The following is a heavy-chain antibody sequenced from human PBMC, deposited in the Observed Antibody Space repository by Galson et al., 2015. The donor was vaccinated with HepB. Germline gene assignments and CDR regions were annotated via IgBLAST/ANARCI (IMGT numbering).Heavy chain of an antibody. CDR2: IYTYTSDT. Sequence: SVKVSCKASGYTFTSFAINWVRQAPGQGLEWMGWIYTYTSDTNYAQNFQGRVTMTTDTSTSTAYMELRSLRSDDTAVYYCTRSIGGTTVAYYYGMDVWGQGTTVTVSS. CDR3: TRSIGGTTVAYYYGMDV. CDR1: GYTFTSFA. D-gene: IGHD1-26*01. J-gene: IGHJ6*02. V-gene: IGHV1-18*01.